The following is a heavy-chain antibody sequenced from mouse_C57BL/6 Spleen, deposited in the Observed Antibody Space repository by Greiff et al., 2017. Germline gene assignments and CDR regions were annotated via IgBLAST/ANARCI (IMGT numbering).Heavy chain of an antibody. CDR2: ISSGGDYI. CDR1: GFTFSSYA. CDR3: TRGETSFAY. J-gene: IGHJ3*01. Sequence: EVKLMESGEGLVKPGGSLKLSCAASGFTFSSYAMSWVRQTPEKRLEWVAYISSGGDYIYYADTVKGRFTISRDNARNTLYLQMSSLKSEDTAMYYCTRGETSFAYWGQGTLVTVSA. V-gene: IGHV5-9-1*02.